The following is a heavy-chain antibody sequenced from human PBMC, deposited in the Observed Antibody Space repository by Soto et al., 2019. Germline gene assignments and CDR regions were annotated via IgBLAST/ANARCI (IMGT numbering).Heavy chain of an antibody. V-gene: IGHV1-46*01. D-gene: IGHD2-2*01. CDR3: ARAPTRYCSSTSCQYYFDY. CDR1: GDTFTSYY. Sequence: GASVKVACKVSGDTFTSYYMHWVRQAPGQGLEWMGIINPSGGNTGYAQKFQGRVTMTRNTSISTAYMELSSLRSEDTAVYYCARAPTRYCSSTSCQYYFDYWGQGTLVTAPQ. CDR2: INPSGGNT. J-gene: IGHJ4*02.